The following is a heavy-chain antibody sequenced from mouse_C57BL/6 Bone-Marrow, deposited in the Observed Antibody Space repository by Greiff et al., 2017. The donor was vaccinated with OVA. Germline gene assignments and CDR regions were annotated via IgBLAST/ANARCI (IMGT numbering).Heavy chain of an antibody. CDR3: ARSPYGSSPDY. V-gene: IGHV1-64*01. Sequence: QVQLQQPGAELVKPGASVKLSCKASGYTFTSYWMHWVKQRPGQGLEWIGMIHPNSGSTNYNEKFKSKATLTVDKSSSTAYMQLSSLTSEDSAVYYCARSPYGSSPDYWGQGTTLTVSS. CDR1: GYTFTSYW. D-gene: IGHD1-1*01. CDR2: IHPNSGST. J-gene: IGHJ2*01.